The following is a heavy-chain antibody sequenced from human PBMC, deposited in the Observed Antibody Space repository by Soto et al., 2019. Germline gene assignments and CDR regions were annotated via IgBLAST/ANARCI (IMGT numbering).Heavy chain of an antibody. J-gene: IGHJ6*03. CDR3: ARHGFANDYPVSLFYYYMDV. CDR1: GGSINSYY. CDR2: IYYSGST. Sequence: QVQLQESGPGLVEPSETLSLTCTVSGGSINSYYWTWIRQPPGKGLEWVGYIYYSGSTHYNPSLKSRVTLSVDTSKNQFSLKLNSVTAADTAVYYCARHGFANDYPVSLFYYYMDVWGKGTTVTVSS. V-gene: IGHV4-59*08. D-gene: IGHD4-17*01.